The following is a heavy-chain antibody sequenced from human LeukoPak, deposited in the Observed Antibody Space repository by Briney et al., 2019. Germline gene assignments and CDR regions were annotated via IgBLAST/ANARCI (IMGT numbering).Heavy chain of an antibody. V-gene: IGHV4-59*01. D-gene: IGHD4-17*01. CDR2: IYYSGST. CDR1: GGSIRSYY. J-gene: IGHJ4*02. CDR3: ARSPSYGDYREY. Sequence: SQTLALTRSVCGGSIRSYYWRWIPHPPGKGLGGIGYIYYSGSTKYNPSLKSRVTISVDTSKNQFSLKLSSVTAADTAVYYCARSPSYGDYREYWGQGTLVTVSS.